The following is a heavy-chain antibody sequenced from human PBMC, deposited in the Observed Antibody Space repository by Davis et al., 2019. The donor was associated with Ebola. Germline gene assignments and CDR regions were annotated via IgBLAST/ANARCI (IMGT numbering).Heavy chain of an antibody. CDR2: IYRDERT. CDR3: ARVARGSVSPPSSYWYFDL. J-gene: IGHJ2*01. CDR1: GFSFYTYV. V-gene: IGHV3-66*01. D-gene: IGHD3-10*01. Sequence: GESLKISCATSGFSFYTYVMSWVRQAPGKGLEWVSVIYRDERTYYADSVKGRFTISRDNSNNTLYVQMNGLRAEDTAVYYCARVARGSVSPPSSYWYFDLWGRGTLVTVFS.